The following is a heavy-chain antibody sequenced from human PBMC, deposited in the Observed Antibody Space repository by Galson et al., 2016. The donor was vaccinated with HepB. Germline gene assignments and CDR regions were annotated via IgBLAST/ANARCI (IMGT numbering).Heavy chain of an antibody. D-gene: IGHD3-10*01. CDR1: GFTFSGSA. CDR2: IRSKANSYAT. Sequence: SLRLSCAASGFTFSGSAMHWVRQASGKGLEWVGRIRSKANSYATAYAASVKGRFTISRDNSKNTLYLQMNSLRVEDTAVYYCAKDRGGVRKVHATSNWSDPWGQGTLVTVSS. V-gene: IGHV3-73*01. J-gene: IGHJ5*02. CDR3: AKDRGGVRKVHATSNWSDP.